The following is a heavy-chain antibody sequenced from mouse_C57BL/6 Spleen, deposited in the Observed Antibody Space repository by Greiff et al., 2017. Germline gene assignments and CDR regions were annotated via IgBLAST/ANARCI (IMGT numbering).Heavy chain of an antibody. CDR3: ARERDYYGSSDGAMDY. J-gene: IGHJ4*01. CDR2: ISDGGSYT. V-gene: IGHV5-4*01. D-gene: IGHD1-1*01. CDR1: GFTFSSYA. Sequence: EVKLVESGGGLVKPGGSLKLSCAASGFTFSSYAMSWVRQTPEKRLEWVATISDGGSYTYYPDNVKGRFTISRDNAKNNLYLQMSHLKSEDTALYYCARERDYYGSSDGAMDYWGQGTSVTVAS.